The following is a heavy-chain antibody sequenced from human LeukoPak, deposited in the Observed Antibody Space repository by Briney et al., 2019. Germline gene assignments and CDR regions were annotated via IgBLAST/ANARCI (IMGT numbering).Heavy chain of an antibody. V-gene: IGHV3-23*01. D-gene: IGHD2-21*01. CDR3: AKKSGDHVLFDF. CDR1: GFTFNTYG. J-gene: IGHJ4*02. CDR2: ISTSGANT. Sequence: GGSLRLSCAASGFTFNTYGMSWVRQTPGKGVEWVATISTSGANTYHADSVKGQFTISRDNSKSTLYLQMNSLRAEDTAVYHCAKKSGDHVLFDFWGQGTLVTVSS.